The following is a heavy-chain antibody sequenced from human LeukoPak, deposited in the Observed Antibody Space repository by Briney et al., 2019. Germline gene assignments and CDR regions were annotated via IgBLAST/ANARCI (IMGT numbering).Heavy chain of an antibody. CDR2: IKQDGGEI. V-gene: IGHV3-7*01. Sequence: PGGSLRLSCAASGFTFSSFGMSWIRQAPGKGLEWVANIKQDGGEIYYVDSVKGRFTISRDNAKNSVSLQMNSLRAEDTAIYYCATYLRNTAAGYYYFEYWGQGTLVTVSS. CDR1: GFTFSSFG. CDR3: ATYLRNTAAGYYYFEY. D-gene: IGHD6-13*01. J-gene: IGHJ4*02.